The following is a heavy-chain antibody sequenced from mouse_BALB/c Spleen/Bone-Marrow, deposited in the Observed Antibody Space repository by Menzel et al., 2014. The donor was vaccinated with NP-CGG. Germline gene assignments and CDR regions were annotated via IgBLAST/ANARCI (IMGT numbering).Heavy chain of an antibody. D-gene: IGHD2-14*01. J-gene: IGHJ4*01. CDR3: ARSGKVRNAMDY. CDR2: ISGYYGDA. V-gene: IGHV1S137*01. Sequence: QVHVKQSGAELVRPGVSVKISCKGSGYTFTDYAIHWVKQSHEKSLEWIGLISGYYGDAIYNQKFKGKAPMTVDKSSSTAYMDLARLTSEDSAIYYCARSGKVRNAMDYWGQGTSVTVSS. CDR1: GYTFTDYA.